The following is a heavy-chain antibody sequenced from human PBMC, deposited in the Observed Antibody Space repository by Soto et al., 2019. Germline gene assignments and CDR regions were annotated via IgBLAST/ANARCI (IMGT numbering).Heavy chain of an antibody. CDR2: IYYSGST. D-gene: IGHD3-22*01. V-gene: IGHV4-59*01. Sequence: PAETLSLTCTVSGGSIVSYYCIWVRQAPGKGLEWIGYIYYSGSTNYNPSLKSRVTISVDTSKNQFSLKLSSVTAADTAVYYCARDIGGYYYDSSGPLNAFDIWGQGTMVT. J-gene: IGHJ3*02. CDR1: GGSIVSYY. CDR3: ARDIGGYYYDSSGPLNAFDI.